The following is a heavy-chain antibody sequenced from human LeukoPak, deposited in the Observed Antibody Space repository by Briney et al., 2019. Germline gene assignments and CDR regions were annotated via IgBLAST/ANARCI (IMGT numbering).Heavy chain of an antibody. V-gene: IGHV4-39*01. CDR3: ARLVVVTATTDY. CDR1: GGSISSSSYY. CDR2: IYYSGST. Sequence: PSETLSLTCTVSGGSISSSSYYSGWIRQPPGKGLEWIGSIYYSGSTYYNPSLKSRVTISVDTSKNQFSLKLSSVTAADTAVYYCARLVVVTATTDYWGQGTLVTVSS. J-gene: IGHJ4*02. D-gene: IGHD2-21*02.